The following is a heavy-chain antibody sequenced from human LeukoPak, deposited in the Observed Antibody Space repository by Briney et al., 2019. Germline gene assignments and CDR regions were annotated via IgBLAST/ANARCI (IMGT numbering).Heavy chain of an antibody. CDR2: IYHSGST. V-gene: IGHV4-38-2*02. CDR1: GYSISSGYY. Sequence: SETLSLTCTVSGYSISSGYYWGWIRQPPGKGLEWIGSIYHSGSTYYNPSLKSRVTISVDTSKNQFSLKLSSVTAADTAVYYCAREGEGFWSGYYWAYWGQGTLVTVSS. CDR3: AREGEGFWSGYYWAY. D-gene: IGHD3-3*01. J-gene: IGHJ4*02.